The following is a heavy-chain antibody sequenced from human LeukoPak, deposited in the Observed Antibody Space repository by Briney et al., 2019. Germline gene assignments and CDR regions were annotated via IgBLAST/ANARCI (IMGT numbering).Heavy chain of an antibody. CDR2: ISHSGGT. V-gene: IGHV4-38-2*02. J-gene: IGHJ4*02. D-gene: IGHD6-19*01. CDR3: ARVEEGRIAVAGRIDY. CDR1: GYSFSSGHY. Sequence: SETLSLTCTVSGYSFSSGHYWVWIRQPPGKGLEWIGGISHSGGTYYNPSLKSRVTISADTSRNQFSLRLSSVTPADTAVYYCARVEEGRIAVAGRIDYWGQGTLVTVSS.